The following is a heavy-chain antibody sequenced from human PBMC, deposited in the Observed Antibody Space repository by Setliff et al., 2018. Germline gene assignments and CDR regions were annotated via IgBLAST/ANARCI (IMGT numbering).Heavy chain of an antibody. V-gene: IGHV3-30*07. D-gene: IGHD3-22*01. Sequence: GGSLRLSCAASGFSFSNYAMHWVRQAPGKGLEWVAVISYDGSNKYYTDSVKGRFTISRDNAKNSLYLQMNSLRADDTAVYYCARQRYYDTTGKAFDIWGQGTMVTV. CDR1: GFSFSNYA. CDR3: ARQRYYDTTGKAFDI. J-gene: IGHJ3*02. CDR2: ISYDGSNK.